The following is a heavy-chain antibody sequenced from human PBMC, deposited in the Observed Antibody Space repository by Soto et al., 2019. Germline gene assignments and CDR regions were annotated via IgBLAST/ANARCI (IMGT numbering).Heavy chain of an antibody. Sequence: QLVESGGGLVQPGGSLTLSCAASGLTFRGSALHWVRQTSGKGLEWVGRIRSKAKSYATAYAASVNGRFTISRDDSKNTAYLQMNSLKTEDTAVDYCTRITDGTDYNYYGMDVWGQGTTVTVSS. CDR2: IRSKAKSYAT. CDR1: GLTFRGSA. CDR3: TRITDGTDYNYYGMDV. V-gene: IGHV3-73*01. J-gene: IGHJ6*02.